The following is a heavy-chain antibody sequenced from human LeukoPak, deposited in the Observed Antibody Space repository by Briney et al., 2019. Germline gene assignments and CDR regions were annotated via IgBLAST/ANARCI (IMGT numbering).Heavy chain of an antibody. V-gene: IGHV4-59*01. CDR2: IYYSGST. J-gene: IGHJ4*02. D-gene: IGHD2-21*02. CDR3: ARGGNVVVTEGYFDY. Sequence: SEALSLTCTVSGGSTSSSYWSWLRQPPRTGLEWIGYIYYSGSTNYNPSLKSRVTISVDTSKNQFSLKLSSVTAADTAVYYCARGGNVVVTEGYFDYWGQGTLVTVSS. CDR1: GGSTSSSY.